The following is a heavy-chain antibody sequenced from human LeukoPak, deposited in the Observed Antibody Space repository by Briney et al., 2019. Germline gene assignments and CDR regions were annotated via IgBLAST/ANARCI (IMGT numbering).Heavy chain of an antibody. Sequence: GGSLRLSCAASGFTFSSYGMSWVRQAPGKGLEWVSAISGSGGSTYYADSVKGRFTISRDNSKNTLYLQMNSLRAEDTAVYYCAKAHSSGWYLDYWGQGTLVTVSS. J-gene: IGHJ4*02. CDR2: ISGSGGST. CDR3: AKAHSSGWYLDY. V-gene: IGHV3-23*01. D-gene: IGHD6-19*01. CDR1: GFTFSSYG.